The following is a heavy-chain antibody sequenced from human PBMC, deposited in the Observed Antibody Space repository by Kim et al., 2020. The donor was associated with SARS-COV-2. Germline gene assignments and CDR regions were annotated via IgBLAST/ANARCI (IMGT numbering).Heavy chain of an antibody. J-gene: IGHJ4*01. V-gene: IGHV3-33*01. Sequence: YADSVKGRFTISRDNSKNTLYLQMSSLRAEDTALYYCARGSGYHYGSFDYWGQGTLVTVSS. CDR3: ARGSGYHYGSFDY. D-gene: IGHD3-3*01.